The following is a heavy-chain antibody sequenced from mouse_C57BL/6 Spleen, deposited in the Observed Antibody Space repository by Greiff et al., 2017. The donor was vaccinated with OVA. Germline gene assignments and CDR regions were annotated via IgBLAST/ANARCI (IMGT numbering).Heavy chain of an antibody. Sequence: EVQLQQSGPELVKPGASVKISCKASGYTFTDYYMNWVKQSHGKSLEWIGDINPNNGGTSYNQKFKGKATLTVDKSSSTAYMELRSLTSEDSAVYYCARGDFITTVVAPDYWGQGTTLTVSS. CDR1: GYTFTDYY. CDR3: ARGDFITTVVAPDY. J-gene: IGHJ2*01. D-gene: IGHD1-1*01. CDR2: INPNNGGT. V-gene: IGHV1-26*01.